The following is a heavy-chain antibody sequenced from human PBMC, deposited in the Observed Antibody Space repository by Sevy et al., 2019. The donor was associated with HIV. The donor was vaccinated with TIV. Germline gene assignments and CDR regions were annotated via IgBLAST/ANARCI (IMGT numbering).Heavy chain of an antibody. Sequence: ASVKVSCKASGYTFTSYGISWVRQAPGQGLEWMGWISAYNGNTNYAQKLQGRVTMTTDTSTSTAYMELRSLRSDDTAVYYCARAVIAAAGAVSWFDPWGQGTLVTVSS. D-gene: IGHD6-13*01. CDR1: GYTFTSYG. CDR2: ISAYNGNT. J-gene: IGHJ5*02. CDR3: ARAVIAAAGAVSWFDP. V-gene: IGHV1-18*01.